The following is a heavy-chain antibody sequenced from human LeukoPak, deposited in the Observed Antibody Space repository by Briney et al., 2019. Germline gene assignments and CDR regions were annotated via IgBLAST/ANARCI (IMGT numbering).Heavy chain of an antibody. CDR2: IYYSGST. Sequence: SETLSLTCTVSGGSISSSSYYWGWIRQPPGKGLEWIGSIYYSGSTYYNPSLKSRVTISVDTSKNQFSLKLNSVTAADTAVYYCMGYVTATASFDSWGQGTRVTVPS. CDR1: GGSISSSSYY. D-gene: IGHD2-8*01. J-gene: IGHJ4*02. CDR3: MGYVTATASFDS. V-gene: IGHV4-39*01.